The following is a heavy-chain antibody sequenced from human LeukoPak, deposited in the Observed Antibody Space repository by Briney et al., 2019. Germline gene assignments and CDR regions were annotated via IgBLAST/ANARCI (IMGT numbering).Heavy chain of an antibody. CDR2: INHSGST. J-gene: IGHJ4*02. D-gene: IGHD3-22*01. Sequence: SETLSLTCAVYGGSFSGYYWSWIRQPPGKGLEWIGEINHSGSTNYNPSLKSRVTISVDTSKNQFSLKLSSVTAADTAVYYCARLYDIDYYDSTPFFDYWGQGTLVTVSS. V-gene: IGHV4-34*01. CDR1: GGSFSGYY. CDR3: ARLYDIDYYDSTPFFDY.